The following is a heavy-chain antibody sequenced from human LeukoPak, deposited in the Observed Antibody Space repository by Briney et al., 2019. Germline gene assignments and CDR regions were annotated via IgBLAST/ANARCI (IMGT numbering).Heavy chain of an antibody. V-gene: IGHV4-39*07. J-gene: IGHJ4*02. CDR3: ASFIAALAGYFDY. D-gene: IGHD6-13*01. CDR1: GGSISSSFYY. CDR2: IYYSGST. Sequence: PSETLSLTCTVSGGSISSSFYYWGWIRQPPGKGLEWIGSIYYSGSTYYNPSLKSRVTISVDTSKNQFSLKLSSVTAADTAVYYCASFIAALAGYFDYWGQGTLVTVSS.